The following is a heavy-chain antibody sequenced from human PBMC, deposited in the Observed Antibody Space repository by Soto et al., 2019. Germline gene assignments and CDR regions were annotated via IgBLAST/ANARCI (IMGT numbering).Heavy chain of an antibody. CDR2: IYYSGST. J-gene: IGHJ5*02. D-gene: IGHD3-22*01. CDR3: ARDLVVGWFDP. V-gene: IGHV4-59*01. Sequence: SETLSLTCTVSGGSISSYYWSWIRQPPGKGLEWIGYIYYSGSTNYNPSLKSRVTISVDTSKNQFSLKLSSVTAADTAVYYCARDLVVGWFDPWGQGTLVTVSS. CDR1: GGSISSYY.